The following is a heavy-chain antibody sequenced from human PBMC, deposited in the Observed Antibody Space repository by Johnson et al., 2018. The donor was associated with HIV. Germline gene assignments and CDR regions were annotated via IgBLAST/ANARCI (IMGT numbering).Heavy chain of an antibody. V-gene: IGHV3-30*03. CDR3: ARAGAVGFDAFDI. J-gene: IGHJ3*02. Sequence: QVQLVESGGGLVQPGGSLRLSCAASGFTVSSNSMTWVRQDPGKGLEWVAVISYDGSNKYYADSVKGRFTISRDNSKNTLYLQMNSLRAEDTAVYYCARAGAVGFDAFDIWGQGTMVTVSS. CDR2: ISYDGSNK. D-gene: IGHD6-19*01. CDR1: GFTVSSNS.